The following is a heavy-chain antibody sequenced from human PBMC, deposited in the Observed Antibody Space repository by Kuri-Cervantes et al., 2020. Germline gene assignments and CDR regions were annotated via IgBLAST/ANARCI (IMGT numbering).Heavy chain of an antibody. Sequence: ASVKVSCKASGYTFTSYDINWVRQATGQGLEWMGWMNPNSGNTGYAQKFQGRVTMTRNTSISTAYMELSSQRSEDIDEYYCASYLRGYRSDYYYGMDVRGQGTTVTVSS. CDR2: MNPNSGNT. D-gene: IGHD5-18*01. J-gene: IGHJ6*02. V-gene: IGHV1-8*01. CDR3: ASYLRGYRSDYYYGMDV. CDR1: GYTFTSYD.